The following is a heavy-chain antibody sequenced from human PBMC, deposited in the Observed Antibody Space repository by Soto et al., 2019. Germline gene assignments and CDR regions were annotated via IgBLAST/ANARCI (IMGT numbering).Heavy chain of an antibody. J-gene: IGHJ5*02. D-gene: IGHD5-18*01. Sequence: QITLKESGPTLVKPTQTLTLTCTFSGFSLTARGVGVGWIRQPPGKALEWLALIYWDDDERYSPSLRSRLTITKDTSRNPVVPTMTNMDPVDTATYYCALRGYFAEGHPNWLDPWGQGALVTVSS. V-gene: IGHV2-5*02. CDR3: ALRGYFAEGHPNWLDP. CDR2: IYWDDDE. CDR1: GFSLTARGVG.